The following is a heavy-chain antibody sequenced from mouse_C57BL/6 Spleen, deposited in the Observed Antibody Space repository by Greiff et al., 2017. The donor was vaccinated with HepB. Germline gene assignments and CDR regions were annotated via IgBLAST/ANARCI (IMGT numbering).Heavy chain of an antibody. D-gene: IGHD1-1*01. V-gene: IGHV1-54*01. CDR1: GYAFTNYL. CDR3: ARVYGSSYAMDY. J-gene: IGHJ4*01. CDR2: INPGSGGT. Sequence: QVQLQQSGAELVRPGTSVKVSCKASGYAFTNYLIEWVKQRPGQGLEWIGVINPGSGGTNYNEKFKGKATLTADKSSSTAYMHLSSLTSEDSAVYFCARVYGSSYAMDYWGQGTSVTVSS.